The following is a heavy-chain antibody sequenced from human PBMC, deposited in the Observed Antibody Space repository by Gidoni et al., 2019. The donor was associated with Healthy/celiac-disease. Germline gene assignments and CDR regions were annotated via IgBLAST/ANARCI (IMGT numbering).Heavy chain of an antibody. CDR3: ARDPAAVTTDYFDY. V-gene: IGHV3-48*01. Sequence: EVQLVESGGGLVQPGGSLRLSCAVSGFTFSSYSMNWVRQAPGKGLEWVSYISSSSTIYYADSVKGRFTISRDNAKNSLCLQVSSLRAGDTAVYYCARDPAAVTTDYFDYWGQGTLVTVSS. D-gene: IGHD4-17*01. CDR1: GFTFSSYS. J-gene: IGHJ4*02. CDR2: ISSSSTI.